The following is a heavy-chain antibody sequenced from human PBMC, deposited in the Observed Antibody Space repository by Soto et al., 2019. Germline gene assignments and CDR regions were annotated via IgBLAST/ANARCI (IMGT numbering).Heavy chain of an antibody. CDR3: ARHRTYSSSFDY. V-gene: IGHV4-59*08. Sequence: PSETLSLTCTVSGGSIRSYYWSWIRQPPGKGLEWIGNIYYSGSTKYNPSLKSRVTISVDTAKNQFSLKLRSVTAADTAVYYCARHRTYSSSFDYWGQGSLVTVSS. D-gene: IGHD4-4*01. CDR2: IYYSGST. J-gene: IGHJ4*02. CDR1: GGSIRSYY.